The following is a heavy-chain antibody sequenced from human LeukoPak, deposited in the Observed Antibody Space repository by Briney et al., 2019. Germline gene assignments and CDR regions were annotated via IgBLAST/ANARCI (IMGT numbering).Heavy chain of an antibody. D-gene: IGHD2-8*01. CDR1: GFTCSSYG. V-gene: IGHV3-23*01. CDR3: AKDSRNLGYCTNGVCYWSYFDY. CDR2: ISGSGSGT. Sequence: GGSLRLSCAASGFTCSSYGMSWVRQAPGKGLEWVSGISGSGSGTYYAGSVKGRFTISRDNSKNTLYLQMNSLRAEDTAVYYCAKDSRNLGYCTNGVCYWSYFDYWGQGTLVTVSS. J-gene: IGHJ4*02.